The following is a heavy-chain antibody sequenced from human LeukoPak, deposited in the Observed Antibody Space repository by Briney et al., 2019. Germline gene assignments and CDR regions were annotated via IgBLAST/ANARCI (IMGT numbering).Heavy chain of an antibody. CDR1: GGTFSSYA. V-gene: IGHV1-69*06. J-gene: IGHJ4*02. D-gene: IGHD6-19*01. CDR3: AREGGYSSGWVDY. CDR2: IIPIFGTA. Sequence: SVKVSCKASGGTFSSYAISWVRQAPGQGLEWMGRIIPIFGTANYAQKFQGRVTITADKSTSTAYMELSSLRSEDTAVYYCAREGGYSSGWVDYWGQGTLVTVYS.